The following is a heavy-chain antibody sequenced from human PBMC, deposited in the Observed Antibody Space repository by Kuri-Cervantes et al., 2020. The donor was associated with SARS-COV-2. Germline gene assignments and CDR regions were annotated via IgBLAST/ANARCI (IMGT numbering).Heavy chain of an antibody. J-gene: IGHJ4*02. CDR3: ARDHSVYCSSTSCPSFDY. Sequence: GGSLRLSCAASVFTVSTNFMGWVRQAPGKGLECVSIIYAGGSTYYADSVKGRFTISRHNSQNTLYLQMNSLRAEDTAVYYCARDHSVYCSSTSCPSFDYWGQGTLVTVSS. CDR2: IYAGGST. D-gene: IGHD2-2*01. CDR1: VFTVSTNF. V-gene: IGHV3-53*04.